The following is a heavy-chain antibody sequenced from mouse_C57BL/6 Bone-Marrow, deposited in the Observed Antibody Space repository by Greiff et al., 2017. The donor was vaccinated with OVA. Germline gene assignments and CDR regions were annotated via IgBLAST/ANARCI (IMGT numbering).Heavy chain of an antibody. D-gene: IGHD1-1*01. CDR1: GYTFTDHT. CDR3: ARSHYGSSFAMDY. CDR2: IYPRDGST. V-gene: IGHV1-78*01. Sequence: VQLQQSDAELVKPGASVKISCKVSGYTFTDHTIHWMKQRPEQGLEWIGYIYPRDGSTKYNEKFKGKATLTADKSSSTAYMQLNSLTSEDSAVYVSARSHYGSSFAMDYWGQGTSVTVSS. J-gene: IGHJ4*01.